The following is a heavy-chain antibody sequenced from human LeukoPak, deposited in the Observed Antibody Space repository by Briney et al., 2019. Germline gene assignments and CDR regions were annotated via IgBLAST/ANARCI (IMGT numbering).Heavy chain of an antibody. CDR2: ISYDGSNK. J-gene: IGHJ4*02. CDR3: ARDATPQYSSGWVYFDY. CDR1: GFTFSSYG. V-gene: IGHV3-30*03. Sequence: GGSLRLSCAASGFTFSSYGMHWVRQAPGKGLEWVAVISYDGSNKYYADSVKGRFTISRDNANNPLYLQMNSLRVEDTAVYYCARDATPQYSSGWVYFDYWGQGTLVTVSS. D-gene: IGHD6-19*01.